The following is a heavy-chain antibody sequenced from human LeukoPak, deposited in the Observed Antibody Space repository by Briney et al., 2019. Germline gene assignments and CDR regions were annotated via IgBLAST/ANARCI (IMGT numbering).Heavy chain of an antibody. CDR3: ATPRRVDHGCHD. Sequence: PSETLSLTCAVYGGSFSGYYRSWIRQPPGKGLEWIGEINHSGSTNYNPSLKSRVTISVDTSKNQFSLKLSSVTAADTAVYYCATPRRVDHGCHDWGQGTLVTVSS. CDR1: GGSFSGYY. D-gene: IGHD2-2*01. V-gene: IGHV4-34*01. CDR2: INHSGST. J-gene: IGHJ4*02.